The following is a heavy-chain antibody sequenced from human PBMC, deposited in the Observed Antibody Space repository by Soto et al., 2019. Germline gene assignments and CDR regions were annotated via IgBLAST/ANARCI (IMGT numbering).Heavy chain of an antibody. CDR1: GFTFSNYA. V-gene: IGHV3-23*01. J-gene: IGHJ3*01. CDR2: VSSTGTSP. D-gene: IGHD3-22*01. CDR3: AKARLSGGYYYVEAFDV. Sequence: GGSLTLSCSASGFTFSNYAMSWVRQSQGPGLEWDSGVSSTGTSPSYAGSVQDRFAISRDNSTNMFYLQMKSLRTEDKAIYYFAKARLSGGYYYVEAFDVWGQGTLVTVSS.